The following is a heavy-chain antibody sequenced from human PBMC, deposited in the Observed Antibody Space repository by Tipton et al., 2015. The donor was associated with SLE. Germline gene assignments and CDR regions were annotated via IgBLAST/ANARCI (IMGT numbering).Heavy chain of an antibody. Sequence: QLVQSGAEVKKPGASVKVSCKASGYTFTSYGISWVRQAPGQGLEWMGWISAYNGNTNYAQKLQGRVTMTTDTSISTAYMELSRLRSDDTAVYYCARDRLTMVRGVGHNWFDPWGQGTLVTVSS. J-gene: IGHJ5*02. CDR2: ISAYNGNT. V-gene: IGHV1-18*01. CDR1: GYTFTSYG. CDR3: ARDRLTMVRGVGHNWFDP. D-gene: IGHD3-10*01.